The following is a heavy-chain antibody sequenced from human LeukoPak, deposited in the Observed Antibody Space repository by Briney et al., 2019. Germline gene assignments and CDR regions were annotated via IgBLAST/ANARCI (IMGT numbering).Heavy chain of an antibody. J-gene: IGHJ4*02. D-gene: IGHD4-23*01. V-gene: IGHV3-74*01. CDR1: GFTFSSYW. Sequence: GGSLRLSCAASGFTFSSYWMHWVRQAPGKGLVWVSRINSDGSSTSYADSVKGRFTISRDNAKNTLYLQMNSLRAEDTAVYYCARDPTVAAPLDSYYFDYWRQGTLVTVSS. CDR2: INSDGSST. CDR3: ARDPTVAAPLDSYYFDY.